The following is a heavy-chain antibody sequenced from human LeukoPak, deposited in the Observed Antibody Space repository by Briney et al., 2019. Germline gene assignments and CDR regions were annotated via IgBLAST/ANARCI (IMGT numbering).Heavy chain of an antibody. CDR2: IYYSGIT. V-gene: IGHV4-31*03. D-gene: IGHD4-17*01. Sequence: PSQTLSLTCTVSGGSIDTGGYYWSWIRQHPGKGLEWIGYIYYSGITYCNPSLKSRLTMSVDTSKNQFSLKLTSVTAADTAVYYCARDNYGDYVGDAFDIWGQGTMVTVSS. CDR1: GGSIDTGGYY. J-gene: IGHJ3*02. CDR3: ARDNYGDYVGDAFDI.